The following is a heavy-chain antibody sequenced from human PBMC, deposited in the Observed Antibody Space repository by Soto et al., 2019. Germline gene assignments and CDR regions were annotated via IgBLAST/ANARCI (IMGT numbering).Heavy chain of an antibody. V-gene: IGHV1-8*01. CDR3: AREVTATTSMDV. CDR2: MNPNSGNT. Sequence: QVQLVQSGAEVKKPGASVKVSCKASGYTFTSYDINWGRQATGQGLEGMGWMNPNSGNTGYAQKFQGRVTMNRNTSISTAYMELSSLRSEDTAVYYCAREVTATTSMDVWGQGTTVTVSS. D-gene: IGHD2-21*02. J-gene: IGHJ6*02. CDR1: GYTFTSYD.